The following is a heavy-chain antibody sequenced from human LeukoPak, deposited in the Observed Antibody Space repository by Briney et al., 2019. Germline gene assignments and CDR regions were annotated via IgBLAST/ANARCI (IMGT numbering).Heavy chain of an antibody. CDR2: IIPIFGTA. V-gene: IGHV1-69*13. D-gene: IGHD4-17*01. CDR3: ARDARPLLDYGDLDY. Sequence: ASVKVSCKASGGTFSSYAISWVRQAPGQGLEWMGGIIPIFGTANYAQKFQGRVTITADESMSTAYMELSSLRSEDTAVYYCARDARPLLDYGDLDYWGQGTLVTVSS. CDR1: GGTFSSYA. J-gene: IGHJ4*02.